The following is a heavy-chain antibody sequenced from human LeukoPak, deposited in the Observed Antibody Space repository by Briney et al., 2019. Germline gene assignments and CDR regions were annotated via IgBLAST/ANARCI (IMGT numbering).Heavy chain of an antibody. CDR1: GFTFSSYA. V-gene: IGHV3-30-3*01. D-gene: IGHD3-22*01. Sequence: GSLRLSCAASGFTFSSYAMHLVRQAPGKGLEWVAVISYDGSNKYYADSVKGRFTISRDNSKNTLYLQMNSLRAEDTAVYYCARGLDYYDSSGLWGQGTLVTVSS. CDR3: ARGLDYYDSSGL. CDR2: ISYDGSNK. J-gene: IGHJ4*02.